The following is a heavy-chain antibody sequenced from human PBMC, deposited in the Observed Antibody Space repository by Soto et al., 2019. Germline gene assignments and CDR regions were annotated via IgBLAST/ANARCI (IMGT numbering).Heavy chain of an antibody. Sequence: ASVKVSSNTSGSPFTHYANNWVPPAAGQGVGWMGGVSPYNGNANYTEKFQGRVSMTTDTSTTTAYMELTSLTSDDTAIYYCARAISLIMAAPAYWGQGTLVTVSS. CDR3: ARAISLIMAAPAY. CDR2: VSPYNGNA. J-gene: IGHJ4*02. V-gene: IGHV1-18*04. D-gene: IGHD2-8*01. CDR1: GSPFTHYA.